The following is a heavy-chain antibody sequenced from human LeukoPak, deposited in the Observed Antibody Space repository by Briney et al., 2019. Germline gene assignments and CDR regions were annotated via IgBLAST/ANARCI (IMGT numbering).Heavy chain of an antibody. CDR3: AKDIPVGYCSGGSCPEYYYGMDV. CDR1: GFTFSSYG. CDR2: ISYDGSNK. Sequence: PGRSLRLSCAASGFTFSSYGMHWVRQAPGKGLEWVAVISYDGSNKYHADSVKGRFTISRDNSKNTLYLQMNSLRAEDTAVYYCAKDIPVGYCSGGSCPEYYYGMDVWGKGTTVTVSS. V-gene: IGHV3-30*18. D-gene: IGHD2-15*01. J-gene: IGHJ6*04.